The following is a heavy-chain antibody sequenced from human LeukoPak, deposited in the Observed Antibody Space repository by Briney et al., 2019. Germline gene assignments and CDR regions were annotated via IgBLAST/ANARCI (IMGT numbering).Heavy chain of an antibody. V-gene: IGHV3-21*01. CDR2: ISSSSSYI. J-gene: IGHJ4*02. CDR3: ARGRGTYYDILTGYYSFDY. D-gene: IGHD3-9*01. Sequence: GGSLRLSCAASGFTFSSYSMNWVRQAPGKGLEWVSSISSSSSYIYYADSVKGRFTISRDNAKNSLYLQMNSLRAEDTAVYYCARGRGTYYDILTGYYSFDYWGQGTLVTVSS. CDR1: GFTFSSYS.